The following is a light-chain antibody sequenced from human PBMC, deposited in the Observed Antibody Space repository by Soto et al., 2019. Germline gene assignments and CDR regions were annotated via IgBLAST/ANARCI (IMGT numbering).Light chain of an antibody. CDR2: EVS. CDR3: SSFTSTNTGV. V-gene: IGLV2-14*01. J-gene: IGLJ3*02. CDR1: SSDIGGYNY. Sequence: QSALPQPASVSGSPGQSITISCTGTSSDIGGYNYVSWYQQYPGKAPKLMIYEVSNRPSGVSSRFSGSKSGNTASLTISGLQADDEADYYCSSFTSTNTGVFGGGTQLTVL.